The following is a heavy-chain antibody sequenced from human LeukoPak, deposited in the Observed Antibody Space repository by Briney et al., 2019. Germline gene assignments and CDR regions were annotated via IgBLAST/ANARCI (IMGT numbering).Heavy chain of an antibody. V-gene: IGHV3-21*01. J-gene: IGHJ4*02. CDR2: ISSSSSYI. CDR1: GFTFSSYS. Sequence: GGSLRLSCAASGFTFSSYSMNWVRQAPGKGLEWVSSISSSSSYIYYADSVKGRFTISRDNAKNSLYLQMNSLRAEDTAVYYCARDSNAYSSSPFDYWGQGTLVTVCS. CDR3: ARDSNAYSSSPFDY. D-gene: IGHD6-6*01.